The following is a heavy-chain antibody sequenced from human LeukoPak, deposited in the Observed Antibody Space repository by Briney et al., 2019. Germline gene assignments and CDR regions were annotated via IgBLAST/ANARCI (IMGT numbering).Heavy chain of an antibody. V-gene: IGHV5-51*01. Sequence: PGESLKISCKGSGYSFTSYWIGWVRQIPGKGLEWMGIIYPGDSDTRYSPSFQGQVTISADKSISTAYLQWSSLKASDCAMYYGARSGGTGEMATISAYWGQGTLVTVSS. J-gene: IGHJ4*02. CDR1: GYSFTSYW. D-gene: IGHD5-24*01. CDR2: IYPGDSDT. CDR3: ARSGGTGEMATISAY.